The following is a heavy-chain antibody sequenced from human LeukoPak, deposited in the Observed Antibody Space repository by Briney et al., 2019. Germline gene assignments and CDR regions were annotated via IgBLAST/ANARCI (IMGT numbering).Heavy chain of an antibody. D-gene: IGHD6-13*01. J-gene: IGHJ6*02. CDR1: GFTFSSYG. CDR2: ISYDGSNK. Sequence: TGGSLRLSCAASGFTFSSYGMHWFRQAPGKGLEWVAVISYDGSNKYYADSVKGRFTISRDNSKNTLYLQMNSLRAEDTAVYYCAKDDGIAAAGNDGMDVWGQGTTVTVSS. CDR3: AKDDGIAAAGNDGMDV. V-gene: IGHV3-30*18.